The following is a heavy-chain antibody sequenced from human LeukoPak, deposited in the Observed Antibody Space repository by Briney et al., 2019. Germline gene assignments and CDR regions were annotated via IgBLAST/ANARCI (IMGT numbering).Heavy chain of an antibody. Sequence: ASVKVSCKASGYTFTSYSISWVRQASGQGLEWMGWISAYNGNTNYAQKLQGRVTMTTDTSTSTAYMELRSPRSDDTAVYYCARVEAAAGTYYFDYWGQGTLVTAPS. J-gene: IGHJ4*02. CDR1: GYTFTSYS. CDR3: ARVEAAAGTYYFDY. V-gene: IGHV1-18*01. CDR2: ISAYNGNT. D-gene: IGHD6-13*01.